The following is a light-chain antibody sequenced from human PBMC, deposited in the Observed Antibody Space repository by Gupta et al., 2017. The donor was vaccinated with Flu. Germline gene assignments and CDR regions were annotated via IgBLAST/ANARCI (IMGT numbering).Light chain of an antibody. V-gene: IGKV1-33*01. J-gene: IGKJ4*01. CDR2: DAS. CDR3: QQYDNLPVT. Sequence: DIQMTQSPSSLSASVGDRVTITCQASQDNRRYLNWYQVKPGNAPKLLIFDASNLETGVPSRLSGSGFGTHFTFTISSLQPEDVATYYCQQYDNLPVTFGGGTKVEIK. CDR1: QDNRRY.